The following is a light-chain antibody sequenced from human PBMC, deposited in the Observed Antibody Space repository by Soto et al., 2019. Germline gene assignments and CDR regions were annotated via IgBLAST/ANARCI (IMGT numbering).Light chain of an antibody. J-gene: IGLJ1*01. CDR1: SSNIGSNT. CDR3: AAWDDSLTGYV. Sequence: QSVQTHPPSACWTPGHRVTIACSGSSSNIGSNTVNWYQQLPGTAPKLLIYSNNQRPSGVPDRFSGSKSGTSASLAISGLQSEDEADYYCAAWDDSLTGYVFGTGTKVTVL. V-gene: IGLV1-44*01. CDR2: SNN.